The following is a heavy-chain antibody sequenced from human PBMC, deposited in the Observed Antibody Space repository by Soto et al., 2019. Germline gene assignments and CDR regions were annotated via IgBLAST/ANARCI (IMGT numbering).Heavy chain of an antibody. V-gene: IGHV3-30*18. J-gene: IGHJ6*02. CDR1: GFSISDYG. CDR2: ISYDGNNT. D-gene: IGHD1-26*01. CDR3: AKGAGDRLSLGMDV. Sequence: QVQLMESGGGVVQPGRSLRLSCTASGFSISDYGMEWVRQAPGKGLEWVALISYDGNNTYYADSVKGRFTISRDNSKDTLFLQMTGLRAEDTAVYYCAKGAGDRLSLGMDVWGQGTTVTVSS.